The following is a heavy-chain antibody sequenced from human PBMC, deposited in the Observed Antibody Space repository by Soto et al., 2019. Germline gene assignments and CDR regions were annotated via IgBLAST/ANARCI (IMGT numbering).Heavy chain of an antibody. CDR1: GFTFSSYG. CDR3: ARQHSGSYYFDY. CDR2: ISKDGSAK. V-gene: IGHV3-7*05. J-gene: IGHJ4*02. D-gene: IGHD1-26*01. Sequence: GGSLRLSCAASGFTFSSYGMHWVRQAPGKGLVWVASISKDGSAKNYAESVKGRFTISRDNAQNSLYLQMDSLRAEDTAVYYCARQHSGSYYFDYWGQGTLVTVSS.